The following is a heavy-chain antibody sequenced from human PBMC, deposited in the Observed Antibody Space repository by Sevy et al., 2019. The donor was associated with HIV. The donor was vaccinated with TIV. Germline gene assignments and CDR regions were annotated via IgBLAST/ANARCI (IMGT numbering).Heavy chain of an antibody. Sequence: GGSLRLSCAASGFTFSSYAMHWVRQAPGKGLEWVAMPSTDENNKYYADAVKGRFTNSRDNSKNTLILQMDTLRAEDTALYDCARDAVIQLWEYYFVYWGQGTLVTVSS. CDR2: PSTDENNK. CDR3: ARDAVIQLWEYYFVY. J-gene: IGHJ4*02. CDR1: GFTFSSYA. V-gene: IGHV3-30-3*01. D-gene: IGHD5-18*01.